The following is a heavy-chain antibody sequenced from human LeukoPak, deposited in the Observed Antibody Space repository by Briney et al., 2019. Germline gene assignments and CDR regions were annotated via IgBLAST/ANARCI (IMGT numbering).Heavy chain of an antibody. CDR2: INEDGSIT. Sequence: GGSLRLSCAVSGFTFRTYWMHWVRQVPGEGLVWVSRINEDGSITNYADSVKGRFSISRDNAKNTLYLQMSNLRAEDTAVYFCARGGGLDVWGQGATVTVSS. CDR3: ARGGGLDV. V-gene: IGHV3-74*01. CDR1: GFTFRTYW. J-gene: IGHJ6*02. D-gene: IGHD3-16*01.